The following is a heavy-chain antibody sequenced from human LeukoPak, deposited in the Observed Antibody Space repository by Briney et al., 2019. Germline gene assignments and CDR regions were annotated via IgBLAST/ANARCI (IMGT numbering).Heavy chain of an antibody. D-gene: IGHD3-16*02. Sequence: ASVKVSCKASGGTFSSYAISWVRQAPGQGLEWMGGIIPIFGTANYAQKFQGRVTITADKSTSTAYMELSSLRSEDTAVYYCASASYDYVWGSYPLSVWGKGTTVTVSS. V-gene: IGHV1-69*06. CDR2: IIPIFGTA. J-gene: IGHJ6*04. CDR1: GGTFSSYA. CDR3: ASASYDYVWGSYPLSV.